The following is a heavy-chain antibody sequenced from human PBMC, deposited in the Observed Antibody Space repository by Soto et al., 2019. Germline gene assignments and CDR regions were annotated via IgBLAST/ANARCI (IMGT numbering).Heavy chain of an antibody. D-gene: IGHD2-2*01. CDR3: ARTIHCSSTSCYAFDI. J-gene: IGHJ3*02. CDR2: INSDGSST. CDR1: GFTFSSYW. V-gene: IGHV3-74*01. Sequence: GGSLRLSCAASGFTFSSYWMHWVRQAPGKGLVWVSRINSDGSSTSYADSVKGRFTISRDNAKNTLYLQMNSLRAEDTAGYYCARTIHCSSTSCYAFDIWGQGTMVTVSS.